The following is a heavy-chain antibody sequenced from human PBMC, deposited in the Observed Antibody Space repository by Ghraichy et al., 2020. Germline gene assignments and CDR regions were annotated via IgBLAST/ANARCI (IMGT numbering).Heavy chain of an antibody. Sequence: SETLSLTCTVSDGSISSSSYYWGWIRQPPGKGLEWIGSMYYSGSTYYNSSLKSRVTMSVDTSKNQFSLKLTSVTAADTAVYYCARRHGDYVWGNYFYYGMDVWGQGTTVTVSS. CDR1: DGSISSSSYY. CDR3: ARRHGDYVWGNYFYYGMDV. D-gene: IGHD4-17*01. J-gene: IGHJ6*02. V-gene: IGHV4-39*01. CDR2: MYYSGST.